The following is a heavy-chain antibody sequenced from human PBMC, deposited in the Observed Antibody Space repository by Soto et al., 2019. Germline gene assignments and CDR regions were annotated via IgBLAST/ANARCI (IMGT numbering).Heavy chain of an antibody. D-gene: IGHD1-26*01. CDR3: ARDSHGVGATVPFDY. J-gene: IGHJ4*02. CDR1: GFIFSTYA. Sequence: PGGSLRLSCAASGFIFSTYAMHWVRQAPGKGLEWVAVISYDGSTKYYADSVKGRFTISRDNSKNTLYLQMNSLRAEDTAVYYCARDSHGVGATVPFDYWGQGTLVTVSS. V-gene: IGHV3-30-3*01. CDR2: ISYDGSTK.